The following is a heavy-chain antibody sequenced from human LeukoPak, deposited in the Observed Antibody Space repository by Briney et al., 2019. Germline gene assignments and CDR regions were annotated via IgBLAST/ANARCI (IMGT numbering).Heavy chain of an antibody. Sequence: SETLSLTCAVYGGSFSGYYWSWIRQPPGKGLEWIGEINHSGSTNYNPSLESRATMSVDTSKNQFSLKLSSVTAADTAVYYCARRPMVRGVFDYWGQGTLVTVSS. CDR2: INHSGST. D-gene: IGHD3-10*01. CDR3: ARRPMVRGVFDY. CDR1: GGSFSGYY. J-gene: IGHJ4*02. V-gene: IGHV4-34*01.